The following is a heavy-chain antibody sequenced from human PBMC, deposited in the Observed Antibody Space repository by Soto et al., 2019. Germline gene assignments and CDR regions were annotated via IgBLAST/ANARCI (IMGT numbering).Heavy chain of an antibody. CDR1: GYTFTSYG. J-gene: IGHJ5*01. D-gene: IGHD3-22*01. CDR3: ARGYYYASSGYYS. CDR2: ISAYNGNT. V-gene: IGHV1-18*01. Sequence: ASVRVSCKAAGYTFTSYGISWVRQAPGQGLELMGWISAYNGNTNYAQKLQGRVTMTTDTSTRTAYMELRSLRSDDTAVYYCARGYYYASSGYYSWGHGTLVTVSS.